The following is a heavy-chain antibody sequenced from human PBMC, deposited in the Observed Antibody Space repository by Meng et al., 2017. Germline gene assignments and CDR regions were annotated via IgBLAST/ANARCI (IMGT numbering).Heavy chain of an antibody. V-gene: IGHV1-69*06. CDR2: IIPIFGTA. J-gene: IGHJ4*02. Sequence: QVQMVQSGAEVKKPGSSGKVSCKASGGTFSSYAISWVRQAPGQGLEWMGGIIPIFGTANYAQKFQGRVTITADKSTSTAYMELSSLRSEDTAVYYCHSGWYQAGDDYWGQGTLVTVSS. CDR1: GGTFSSYA. CDR3: HSGWYQAGDDY. D-gene: IGHD6-19*01.